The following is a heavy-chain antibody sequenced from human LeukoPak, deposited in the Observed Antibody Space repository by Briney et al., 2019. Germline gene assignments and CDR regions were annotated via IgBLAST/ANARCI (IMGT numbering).Heavy chain of an antibody. CDR1: GYTFTGYY. CDR3: ARDSGSSGFPFDY. CDR2: INPNSGGT. J-gene: IGHJ4*02. V-gene: IGHV1-2*02. D-gene: IGHD6-19*01. Sequence: GASVKVSCKASGYTFTGYYMHWVRQAPGQGLEWMGWINPNSGGTSYAQKFQGRVTMTKDTSISTAHMELSRLRSDDTAVYYCARDSGSSGFPFDYWGQGTLVTVSS.